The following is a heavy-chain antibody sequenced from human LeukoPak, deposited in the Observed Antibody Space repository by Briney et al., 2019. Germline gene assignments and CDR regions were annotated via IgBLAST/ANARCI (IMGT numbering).Heavy chain of an antibody. D-gene: IGHD1-1*01. J-gene: IGHJ6*03. CDR1: GGTINDYA. CDR3: ATPPPGYSFSNHYYYMDA. V-gene: IGHV1-69*06. CDR2: IIPLFGTV. Sequence: SVKASCKPSGGTINDYAVYWVLHAPGPGLEWMARIIPLFGTVNYAQKFQDRLTVSADKSTNTAHMELSSLRFEDTAIYYCATPPPGYSFSNHYYYMDAWGRGTTVTVSS.